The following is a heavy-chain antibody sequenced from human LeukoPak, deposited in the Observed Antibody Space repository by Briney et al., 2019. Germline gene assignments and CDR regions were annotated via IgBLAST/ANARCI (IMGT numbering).Heavy chain of an antibody. V-gene: IGHV1-18*01. Sequence: ASVKVSCKASGYTFTSYGISWVRQAPGQGLEWMGWISAYNGNTNYAQKLQGRVTMTTDTSTNTAYMELRSLRSDDTAVYYCARVGWCCGGMTITERGFDYWGQGTLVTVSS. J-gene: IGHJ4*02. CDR3: ARVGWCCGGMTITERGFDY. CDR1: GYTFTSYG. D-gene: IGHD3-16*01. CDR2: ISAYNGNT.